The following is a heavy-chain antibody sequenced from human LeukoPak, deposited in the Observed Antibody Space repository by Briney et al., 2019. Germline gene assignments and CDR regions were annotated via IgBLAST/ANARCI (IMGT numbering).Heavy chain of an antibody. D-gene: IGHD1-26*01. CDR1: GYICTGYY. V-gene: IGHV1-2*02. CDR2: INPNSGGT. CDR3: AAPLGATEAFDY. Sequence: ASVKVSCKASGYICTGYYMHWVRQAPGQGLEWMGWINPNSGGTNYAQKFQGRVTMTRDTSIRTAYMELSRLRSDDTAVYYCAAPLGATEAFDYWGQGTLVTVSS. J-gene: IGHJ4*02.